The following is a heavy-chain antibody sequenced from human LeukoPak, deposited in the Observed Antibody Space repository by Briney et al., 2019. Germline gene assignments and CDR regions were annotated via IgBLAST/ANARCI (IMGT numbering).Heavy chain of an antibody. CDR3: AKSDCGSDDCKLLNF. V-gene: IGHV3-74*01. Sequence: GGSLRLSCAASGFTFSSYWTHWVRHAPGKGLVWVSRINTDGSRTSYADSVKGRFTISRDNSKNTLYLQMNSLRGEDTAIYYCAKSDCGSDDCKLLNFWGQGTLVTVSS. CDR1: GFTFSSYW. J-gene: IGHJ4*02. CDR2: INTDGSRT. D-gene: IGHD2-21*01.